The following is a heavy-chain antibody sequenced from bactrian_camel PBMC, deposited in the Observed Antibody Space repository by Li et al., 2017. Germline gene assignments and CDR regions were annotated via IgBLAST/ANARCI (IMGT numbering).Heavy chain of an antibody. CDR1: GLTDKTYT. V-gene: IGHV3S14*01. D-gene: IGHD2*01. J-gene: IGHJ4*01. CDR2: LTADGSTY. CDR3: WYKSGLPMWRAYDY. Sequence: HVQLVESGGGSVQADGSLRLACVVSGLTDKTYTWNWYRQLPGKGRELTSTLTADGSTYYYGGSVRGRFTISQDNAKNAVYYCASQLPFGSETYGGMWYKSGLPMWRAYDYWGQGTQVTVS.